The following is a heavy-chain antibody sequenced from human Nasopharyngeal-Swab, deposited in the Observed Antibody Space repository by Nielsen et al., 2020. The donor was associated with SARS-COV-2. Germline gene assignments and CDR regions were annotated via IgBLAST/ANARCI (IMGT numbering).Heavy chain of an antibody. V-gene: IGHV4-61*02. J-gene: IGHJ6*02. CDR2: IYTSGST. CDR3: ARGSSISGRESQASYYYYYGMDV. CDR1: GGSISSGSYY. D-gene: IGHD6-19*01. Sequence: SETLSLTCTVSGGSISSGSYYWSWIRQPAGKGLEWIGRIYTSGSTNYNPSLKSRVTMSVDTSKNQFSLKLSSVTAADTAVYYCARGSSISGRESQASYYYYYGMDVWGQGTTVTVSS.